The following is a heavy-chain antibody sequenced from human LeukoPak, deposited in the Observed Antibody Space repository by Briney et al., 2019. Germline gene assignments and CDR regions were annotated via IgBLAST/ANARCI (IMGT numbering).Heavy chain of an antibody. CDR2: IYYSGNT. V-gene: IGHV4-59*01. J-gene: IGHJ4*02. Sequence: SETLSLTCTVSGGSISSYYWSWIRQPPGKGLEWIGYIYYSGNTNYSPSLKGRVTISLDTSKNQFSLKLSSVTAADTAVYYCASANWNYYYFDYWGQGTLVTVSS. CDR3: ASANWNYYYFDY. D-gene: IGHD1-7*01. CDR1: GGSISSYY.